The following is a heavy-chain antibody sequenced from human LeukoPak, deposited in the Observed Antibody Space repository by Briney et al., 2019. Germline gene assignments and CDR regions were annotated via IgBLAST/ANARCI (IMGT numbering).Heavy chain of an antibody. CDR2: INHSGST. Sequence: SETPSLTCAVYGGSFSGYYWSWIRQPPGKGLEWIGEINHSGSTNYNPSLKSRVTISVDTSKNQFSLKLSSVTAADTAVYYCARHSSPERGYSFDWGQGTLVTVSS. D-gene: IGHD5-18*01. CDR1: GGSFSGYY. J-gene: IGHJ4*02. CDR3: ARHSSPERGYSFD. V-gene: IGHV4-34*01.